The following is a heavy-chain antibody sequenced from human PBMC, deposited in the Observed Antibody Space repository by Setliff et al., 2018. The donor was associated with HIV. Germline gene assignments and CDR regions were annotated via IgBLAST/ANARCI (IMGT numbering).Heavy chain of an antibody. J-gene: IGHJ4*02. CDR1: GGPFGDSS. Sequence: SETLSLTCAVHGGPFGDSSYSWIRQPPGKGLEWIGEISHSGGTHYNPSLKSRVTISVDTSKNQFSLKLTSVTAADTAVYYCARSPISYSDFNYFDYWGQGTLVTVSS. CDR3: ARSPISYSDFNYFDY. D-gene: IGHD6-13*01. CDR2: ISHSGGT. V-gene: IGHV4-34*01.